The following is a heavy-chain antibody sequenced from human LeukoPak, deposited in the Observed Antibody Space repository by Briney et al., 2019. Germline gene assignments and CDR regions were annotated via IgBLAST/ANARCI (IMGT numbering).Heavy chain of an antibody. CDR2: INPNSGGT. CDR3: ARDSTSSSWYRRGWFDP. D-gene: IGHD6-13*01. J-gene: IGHJ5*02. Sequence: GASVTVSCTASGYTFSGYYMHWVRQAPGQGLEWMGWINPNSGGTNYAQKFQGRVTMTRDTSISTAYMELSRLRSDDTAVYYCARDSTSSSWYRRGWFDPWGQGTLVTVSS. V-gene: IGHV1-2*02. CDR1: GYTFSGYY.